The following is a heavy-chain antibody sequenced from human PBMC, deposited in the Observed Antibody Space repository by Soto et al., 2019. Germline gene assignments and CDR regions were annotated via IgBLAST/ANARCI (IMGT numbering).Heavy chain of an antibody. D-gene: IGHD3-16*01. CDR1: GFSLRTSGVG. CDR3: AHRRSMITFGGVSGDWFDY. Sequence: QITLKESGTTLVKPTQTLTLTFTFSGFSLRTSGVGGCWIRQPPGKALEWLALIYWDDDKRYSPSLKSRLTITKDTSKNQVVLTMTNMDPVDTATYYCAHRRSMITFGGVSGDWFDYWGQGTLVTVSS. V-gene: IGHV2-5*02. J-gene: IGHJ4*02. CDR2: IYWDDDK.